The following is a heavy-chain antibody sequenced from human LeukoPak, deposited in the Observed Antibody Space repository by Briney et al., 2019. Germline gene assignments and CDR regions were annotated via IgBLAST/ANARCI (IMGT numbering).Heavy chain of an antibody. V-gene: IGHV4-59*01. CDR1: GGSISRYY. D-gene: IGHD3-9*01. CDR2: IYYSGST. J-gene: IGHJ5*02. Sequence: PSETLSLTCTVSGGSISRYYWSWLRQPPGKGLEWIGYIYYSGSTNYNPSLKSRVTISVDTSKNQFSLKLSSVTAADTAVYYCARATIFPPYNWFDPWGQGTLVTVSS. CDR3: ARATIFPPYNWFDP.